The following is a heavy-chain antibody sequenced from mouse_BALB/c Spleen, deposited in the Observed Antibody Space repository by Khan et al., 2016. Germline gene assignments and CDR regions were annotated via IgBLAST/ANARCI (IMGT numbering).Heavy chain of an antibody. J-gene: IGHJ3*01. CDR1: GFTFSSYG. V-gene: IGHV5-6*01. D-gene: IGHD2-3*01. CDR2: ICSGGNYT. CDR3: ARHFPDGFYVAWFAY. Sequence: EVELVESGGELVKPGGSLKLSCAASGFTFSSYGMSWVRQTPDKRLEWVATICSGGNYTYYPDSVTGRFTISRDTAKHTQYLPMNSLKSEDTAIYYGARHFPDGFYVAWFAYWGQGTLVAVSA.